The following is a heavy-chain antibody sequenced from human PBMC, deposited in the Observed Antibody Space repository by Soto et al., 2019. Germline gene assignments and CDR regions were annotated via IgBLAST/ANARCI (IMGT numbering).Heavy chain of an antibody. Sequence: QVQLQESGPGLVKPSQTLSLTCTVSGGSISSGGYYWSWIRQHPGKGLEWIGYIYYSGSTYYNPSLKSRLTISVDTSKNQFSLKLSSVTAADTAVYYCARDYYGSGSYYPNWFDPWGQGTLVTVSS. CDR3: ARDYYGSGSYYPNWFDP. V-gene: IGHV4-31*03. CDR2: IYYSGST. CDR1: GGSISSGGYY. J-gene: IGHJ5*02. D-gene: IGHD3-10*01.